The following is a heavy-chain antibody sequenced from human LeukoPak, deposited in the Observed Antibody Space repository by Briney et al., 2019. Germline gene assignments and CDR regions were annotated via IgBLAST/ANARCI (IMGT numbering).Heavy chain of an antibody. D-gene: IGHD1-26*01. V-gene: IGHV4-30-2*01. J-gene: IGHJ5*02. CDR2: IYHSGST. CDR1: GGSISSGGYS. Sequence: SETLSLTCAVSGGSISSGGYSWSWIRQPPGKGLEWIGYIYHSGSTHYNPSLKSRVTISVDRSKNQFSLKLSSVTAADTAVYYCARGARDNWFDPWGQGTLVTVSS. CDR3: ARGARDNWFDP.